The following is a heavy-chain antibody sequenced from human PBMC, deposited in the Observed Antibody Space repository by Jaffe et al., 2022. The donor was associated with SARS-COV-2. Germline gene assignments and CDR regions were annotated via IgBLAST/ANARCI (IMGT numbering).Heavy chain of an antibody. D-gene: IGHD5-12*01. Sequence: EVQLLESGGGLVQPGGSLRLSCAASGFTFSSYAMSWVRQAPGKGLEWVSAISGSGGSTYYADSVKGRFTISRDNSKNTLYLQMNSLRAEDTAVYYCAKVLSEMATIEPYAFDIWGQGTMVTVSS. CDR2: ISGSGGST. CDR1: GFTFSSYA. V-gene: IGHV3-23*01. CDR3: AKVLSEMATIEPYAFDI. J-gene: IGHJ3*02.